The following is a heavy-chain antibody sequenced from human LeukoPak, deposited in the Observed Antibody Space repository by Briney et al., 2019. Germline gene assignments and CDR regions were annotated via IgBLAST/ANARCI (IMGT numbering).Heavy chain of an antibody. CDR2: ISYDGSNK. CDR3: ARGAVAGHRGNDY. V-gene: IGHV3-30*03. Sequence: PGGSLRLSCAASGFTFSSYGMHWVRQAPGKGLEWVAIISYDGSNKYYADSVKGRFTISRDNSKNTLYLQMNSLRAEDTAVYYCARGAVAGHRGNDYWGQGTLVTVSS. D-gene: IGHD6-19*01. J-gene: IGHJ4*02. CDR1: GFTFSSYG.